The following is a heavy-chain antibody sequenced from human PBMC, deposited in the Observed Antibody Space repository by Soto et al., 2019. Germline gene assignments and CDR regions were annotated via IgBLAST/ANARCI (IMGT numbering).Heavy chain of an antibody. Sequence: EVQLVESGGGLVQPGGSLRLSCAASGFTVSTKYMSWVRQAPGKGLXXXXXIYSGGSTFYADSVRGRFTISRDNSKNTVNLQMNSLRAEDTAVYYCARDPWAADYWGQGTLVTVSS. CDR2: IYSGGST. J-gene: IGHJ4*02. V-gene: IGHV3-66*01. D-gene: IGHD3-16*01. CDR1: GFTVSTKY. CDR3: ARDPWAADY.